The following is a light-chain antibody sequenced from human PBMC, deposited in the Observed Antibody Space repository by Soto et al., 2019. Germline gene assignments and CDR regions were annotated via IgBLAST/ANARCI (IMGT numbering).Light chain of an antibody. V-gene: IGKV1-12*01. J-gene: IGKJ5*01. CDR3: QQANSFPLS. CDR1: QDIRTR. CDR2: AAS. Sequence: DIPVTQSPSSVSASVGDSVTITCRASQDIRTRLAWYQQKPGKAPKVLIYAASTLEAGVPLRSSGSGYGTDFTLTISGLQPEDFATYYCQQANSFPLSFGQGTRLEIK.